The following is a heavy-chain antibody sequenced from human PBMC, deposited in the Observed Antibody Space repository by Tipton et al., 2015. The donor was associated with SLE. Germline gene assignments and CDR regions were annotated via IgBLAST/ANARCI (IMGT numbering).Heavy chain of an antibody. CDR3: ARQTFSGWYFAFDI. J-gene: IGHJ3*02. V-gene: IGHV4-61*05. CDR1: GGSISSSSYY. Sequence: TLSLTCTVSGGSISSSSYYWGWIRQPPGKGLEWIGYIYTSGSTNYNPSLKSRVTISVDTSKNQFSLKLSSVTAADTAVYYCARQTFSGWYFAFDIWGQGTMVTVSS. D-gene: IGHD6-19*01. CDR2: IYTSGST.